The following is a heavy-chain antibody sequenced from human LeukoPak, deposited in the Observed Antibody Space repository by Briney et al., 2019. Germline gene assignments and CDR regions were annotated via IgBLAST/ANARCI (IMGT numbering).Heavy chain of an antibody. V-gene: IGHV3-23*01. CDR3: ALLVGATSDY. Sequence: GGSLRLSCAASGFTFSSSAMSWVRQAPGKGLEWVSSISGSGGSPYYADSVKGRFTISRDNTKNTLYLQMNSLRAEDTAVYYCALLVGATSDYWGQGTLVTVSS. D-gene: IGHD1-26*01. CDR1: GFTFSSSA. CDR2: ISGSGGSP. J-gene: IGHJ4*02.